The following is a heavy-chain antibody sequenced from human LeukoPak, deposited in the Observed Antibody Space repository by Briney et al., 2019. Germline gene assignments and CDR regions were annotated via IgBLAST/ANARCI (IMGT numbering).Heavy chain of an antibody. Sequence: GGSLRLSCAASGFTFSTYSMNWVRQAPGKGLEWVSSISSNGNSIFYADSVKGRFTISRDNAKNSLYLQVNSLRAEDTAVYYCARGANVKVFDIWGQGTMVTVSS. CDR3: ARGANVKVFDI. V-gene: IGHV3-21*01. J-gene: IGHJ3*02. CDR1: GFTFSTYS. CDR2: ISSNGNSI.